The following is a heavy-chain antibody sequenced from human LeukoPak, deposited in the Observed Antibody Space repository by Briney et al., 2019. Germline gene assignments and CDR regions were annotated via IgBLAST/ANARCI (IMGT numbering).Heavy chain of an antibody. CDR1: GFTVSSNY. CDR3: ASIKNGYNYYFDY. D-gene: IGHD5-24*01. CDR2: IYSVGST. Sequence: GGSLRLSCAASGFTVSSNYMSWVRQAPGKGLEWVSIIYSVGSTYYADSVKGRFTISRDNSKNTLYLQMNSLRAEDTAVYYCASIKNGYNYYFDYWGQGTLVTVTS. J-gene: IGHJ4*02. V-gene: IGHV3-53*01.